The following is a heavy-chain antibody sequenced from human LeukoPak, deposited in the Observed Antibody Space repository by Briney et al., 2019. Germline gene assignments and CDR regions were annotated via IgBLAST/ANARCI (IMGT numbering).Heavy chain of an antibody. CDR3: ARHPLSNNNHRFDP. V-gene: IGHV4-39*01. CDR1: GGSISSGDYY. D-gene: IGHD1/OR15-1a*01. Sequence: SETLSLTCTVSGGSISSGDYYWSWIRQPPGKGLEWIGSIYYSGSSYYNPSLKSRVTISVDTSKNQFSLKLYSVTAADTAVYYCARHPLSNNNHRFDPWGQGTLVTVSS. CDR2: IYYSGSS. J-gene: IGHJ5*02.